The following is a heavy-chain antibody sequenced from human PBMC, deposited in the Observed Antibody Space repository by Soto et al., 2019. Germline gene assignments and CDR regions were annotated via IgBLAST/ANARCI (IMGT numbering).Heavy chain of an antibody. CDR1: GYTFTSYA. J-gene: IGHJ4*02. CDR3: ARDPASSSWYYFDY. CDR2: INAGNGNT. Sequence: ASVKLSCKASGYTFTSYAMHWVRQAPGQRLEWMGWINAGNGNTKYSQKFQGRVTITRDTSASTAYMELSSLRSEDTAVYYCARDPASSSWYYFDYWGQGTLVTVSS. D-gene: IGHD6-13*01. V-gene: IGHV1-3*01.